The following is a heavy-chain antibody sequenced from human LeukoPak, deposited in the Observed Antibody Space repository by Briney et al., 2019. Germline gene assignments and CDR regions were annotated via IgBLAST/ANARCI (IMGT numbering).Heavy chain of an antibody. CDR2: INPNSGGT. Sequence: ASVKVSCKASGYTFTGYYMHWVRQAPGQGLEWMGWINPNSGGTNYEQKFQGRVIMTRDTSISTAYMELSRLRSDDTAVYYCARHMTTANNWFDTWGQGTLVTVSS. D-gene: IGHD4-17*01. CDR1: GYTFTGYY. V-gene: IGHV1-2*02. J-gene: IGHJ5*02. CDR3: ARHMTTANNWFDT.